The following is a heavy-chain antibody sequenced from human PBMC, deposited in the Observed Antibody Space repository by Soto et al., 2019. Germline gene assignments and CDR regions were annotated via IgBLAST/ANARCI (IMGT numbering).Heavy chain of an antibody. CDR2: INPSGGST. J-gene: IGHJ4*02. Sequence: QVQLVQSGAEVKKPGASVKVSCKASGYTFTSYYMHWVRQAPGQGLEWMGIINPSGGSTSYAQKSQCRVTMTRDTSPCTAYMELSSLGSEDTAVYYCARGGGAVDIVDKDFDYWGQGTLVTVSS. CDR3: ARGGGAVDIVDKDFDY. D-gene: IGHD5-12*01. V-gene: IGHV1-46*01. CDR1: GYTFTSYY.